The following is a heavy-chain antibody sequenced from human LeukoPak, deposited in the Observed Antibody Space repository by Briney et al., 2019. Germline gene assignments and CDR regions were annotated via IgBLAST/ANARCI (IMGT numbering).Heavy chain of an antibody. J-gene: IGHJ6*03. V-gene: IGHV3-20*04. CDR1: GFTFNVYA. Sequence: GGSLRLSCAASGFTFNVYAMHWVRQAPGKGLEWVPGIICNGGSTDYADSVKGRFTISRDNAKNSLYLQMNSLRAEDTAFYYCARDGAAPQEYYYYYYMDVWGKGATVTVSS. D-gene: IGHD6-6*01. CDR2: IICNGGST. CDR3: ARDGAAPQEYYYYYYMDV.